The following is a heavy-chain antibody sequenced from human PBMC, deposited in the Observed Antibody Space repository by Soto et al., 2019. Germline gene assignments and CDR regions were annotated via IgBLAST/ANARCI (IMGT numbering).Heavy chain of an antibody. CDR2: MNPNSGNT. CDR1: GYTFTSYD. CDR3: ARAKDIVVVPAATHYYYYYGMDV. J-gene: IGHJ6*02. D-gene: IGHD2-2*01. V-gene: IGHV1-8*01. Sequence: ASVEVSCKXSGYTFTSYDINWVRQATGQGLEWMGWMNPNSGNTGYAQKFQGRVTMTRNTSISTAYMELSSLRSDDTAVYYCARAKDIVVVPAATHYYYYYGMDVWGQGTTVTVSS.